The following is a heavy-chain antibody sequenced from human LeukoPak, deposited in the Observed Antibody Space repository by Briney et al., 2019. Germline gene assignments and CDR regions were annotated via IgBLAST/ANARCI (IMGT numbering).Heavy chain of an antibody. CDR3: ARDGHGTNLDEFDS. V-gene: IGHV3-74*01. J-gene: IGHJ4*02. D-gene: IGHD1-1*01. Sequence: GGSLRLSCAASGYSFSSHWMHWVRQAPGKGLVWVSRIDRDGRTTNYADSAKGRFTISGDNAKNTLYLQMNSLRVDDTAVYFCARDGHGTNLDEFDSWGQGTLVTVSS. CDR2: IDRDGRTT. CDR1: GYSFSSHW.